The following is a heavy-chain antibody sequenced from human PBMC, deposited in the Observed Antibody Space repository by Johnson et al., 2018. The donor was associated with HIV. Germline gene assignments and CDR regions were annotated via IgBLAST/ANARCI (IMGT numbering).Heavy chain of an antibody. Sequence: VQLVESGGGLVQPGGSLRLSCGASGFSVSNTYMNWVRQAPGKGLEWVAVLYSGGSAYYADSVRGRFTISRDNSKNTLYLQMNSLRVDDTALYYCARDGESQQLPLGDAFDVWGRGTLVTVSP. CDR1: GFSVSNTY. D-gene: IGHD6-13*01. CDR2: LYSGGSA. CDR3: ARDGESQQLPLGDAFDV. J-gene: IGHJ3*01. V-gene: IGHV3-66*01.